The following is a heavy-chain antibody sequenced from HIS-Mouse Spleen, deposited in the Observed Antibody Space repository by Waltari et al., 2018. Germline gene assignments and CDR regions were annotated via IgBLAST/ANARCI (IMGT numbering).Heavy chain of an antibody. CDR2: INPNSGGT. CDR1: GYPFTGYH. CDR3: ARALGYYFDY. V-gene: IGHV1-2*02. Sequence: QVQLVQSWAEVKKPGASVKVSFKAAGYPFTGYHMHWVRQAPGQGLEGMGWINPNSGGTNYAQKFQGRVTMTRDTSISTAYMELSRLRSGDTAVYYCARALGYYFDYWGQGTLVTVSS. D-gene: IGHD7-27*01. J-gene: IGHJ4*02.